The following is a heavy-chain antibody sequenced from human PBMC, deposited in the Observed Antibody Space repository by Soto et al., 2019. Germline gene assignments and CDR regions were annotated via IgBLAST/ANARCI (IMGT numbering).Heavy chain of an antibody. CDR3: AREPNFGSYGMDV. D-gene: IGHD3-3*01. V-gene: IGHV1-3*01. J-gene: IGHJ6*02. CDR1: GYTFTNQY. CDR2: LSGGGGGT. Sequence: ASVKVSCKASGYTFTNQYMHWVRQAPGQRPEWMGWLSGGGGGTRYAQKFQGRVTLTRDTSASTAYMELSSLRSEDTAVYYCAREPNFGSYGMDVWGQGTTVTVSS.